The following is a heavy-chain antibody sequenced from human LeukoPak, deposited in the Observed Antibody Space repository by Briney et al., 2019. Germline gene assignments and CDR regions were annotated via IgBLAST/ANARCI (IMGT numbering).Heavy chain of an antibody. Sequence: GGSLRLSCAASGFTFSSYSMNWVRQTPGKGLEWVAVISYDGSNKYYADSVKGRFTISRDNSKNTLYLQMNSLRAEDTAVYYCARRTTYFDYWGQGTLVTVSS. CDR2: ISYDGSNK. CDR3: ARRTTYFDY. J-gene: IGHJ4*02. V-gene: IGHV3-30*03. CDR1: GFTFSSYS. D-gene: IGHD1-1*01.